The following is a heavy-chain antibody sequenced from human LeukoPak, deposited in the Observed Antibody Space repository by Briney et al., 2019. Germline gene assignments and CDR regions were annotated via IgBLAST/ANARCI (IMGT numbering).Heavy chain of an antibody. CDR1: GYTFTSYG. J-gene: IGHJ6*02. Sequence: ASVKVSCKASGYTFTSYGISWVRQATGQGLEWMGWMNPNSGNTGYAQKFQGRVTMTRNTSISTAYMELSNLRSEDTAVYYCARVGSTMYYYYYGMDVWGQGTTVTVSS. V-gene: IGHV1-8*02. CDR3: ARVGSTMYYYYYGMDV. CDR2: MNPNSGNT. D-gene: IGHD5/OR15-5a*01.